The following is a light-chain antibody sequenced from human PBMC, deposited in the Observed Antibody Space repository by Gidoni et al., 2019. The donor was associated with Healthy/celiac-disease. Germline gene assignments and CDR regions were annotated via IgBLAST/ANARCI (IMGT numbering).Light chain of an antibody. CDR2: LCS. V-gene: IGKV2-28*01. CDR3: LPLLQTPCT. J-gene: IGKJ1*01. CDR1: QSLLHSNGYNY. Sequence: DIVMTQSPLSLPVTPGEPASISCRSSQSLLHSNGYNYLDWYLQKPGQSPHLLIFLCSHRASGVPDRFSGSGSGADFTLKISRVEAEVVGFYCLLPLLQTPCTFGQGTKVEIK.